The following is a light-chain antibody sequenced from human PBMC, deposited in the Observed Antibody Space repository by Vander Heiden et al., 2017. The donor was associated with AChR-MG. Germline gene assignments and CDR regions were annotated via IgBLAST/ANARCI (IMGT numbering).Light chain of an antibody. CDR2: HAS. CDR3: QQYGVLPPYT. J-gene: IGKJ2*01. V-gene: IGKV1-33*01. CDR1: QDISNH. Sequence: EIQMAQSPSSLSASVGDRVTITCQASQDISNHLNWYQQKPGRAPHLLIYHASSLETGVPSRFSGSGLWTNFTFTILSLQPEDYAAYYCQQYGVLPPYTFGRGTKLDIK.